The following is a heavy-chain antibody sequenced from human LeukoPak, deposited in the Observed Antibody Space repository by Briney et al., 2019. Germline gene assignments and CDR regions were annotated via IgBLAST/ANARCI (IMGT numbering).Heavy chain of an antibody. CDR1: GYTFTSYD. V-gene: IGHV7-4-1*02. J-gene: IGHJ4*02. D-gene: IGHD3-10*01. CDR2: INTNTGNP. Sequence: ASVKVSCKASGYTFTSYDINWVRQAPGQGLEWMGWINTNTGNPTYAQGFTGRFVFSLDTSVSTAYLQISGLKAEDTAVYYCARGWSYYDYWGQGTLVTVSS. CDR3: ARGWSYYDY.